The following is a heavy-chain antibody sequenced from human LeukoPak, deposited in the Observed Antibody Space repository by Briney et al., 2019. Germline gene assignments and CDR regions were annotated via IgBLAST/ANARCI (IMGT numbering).Heavy chain of an antibody. Sequence: SETLSLTCTVSGSSMSSDYYWGWIRQPPGKGLEWIGNIYYSGNTFYNPSLESRVTISLDTSKNQFSLKLSSMTAADTAVYYCARVAFGVTDPWGQGTLVTVAS. CDR3: ARVAFGVTDP. CDR1: GSSMSSDYY. V-gene: IGHV4-38-2*02. CDR2: IYYSGNT. J-gene: IGHJ5*02. D-gene: IGHD3-3*01.